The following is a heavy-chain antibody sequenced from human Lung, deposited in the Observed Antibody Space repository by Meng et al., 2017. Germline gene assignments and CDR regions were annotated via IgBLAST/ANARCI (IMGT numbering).Heavy chain of an antibody. CDR3: ARGPTTMAHDFDY. J-gene: IGHJ4*02. CDR1: GGSFSDYY. CDR2: INHSGST. D-gene: IGHD4-11*01. V-gene: IGHV4-34*01. Sequence: VQLQQWGAGLLKPSEPLSLTCVVSGGSFSDYYWSWIRHPPGKGLEWIGEINHSGSTNYNPSLESRATISVDTSQNNLSLKLSSVTAADSAVYYCARGPTTMAHDFDYWGQGTLVTVSS.